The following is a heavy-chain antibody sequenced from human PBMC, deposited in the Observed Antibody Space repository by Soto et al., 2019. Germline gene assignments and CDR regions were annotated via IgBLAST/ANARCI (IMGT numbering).Heavy chain of an antibody. V-gene: IGHV3-30*03. D-gene: IGHD3-22*01. CDR2: ISYDGSNK. CDR3: CTESVYYGVDAFDI. J-gene: IGHJ3*02. Sequence: QVQLVDSGGDVVQPGRSLRLSCVASGFTFNSYGMHWVRQAPGKGLEWVAVISYDGSNKYYADSVKGRFTISRDNSKNTLYLKRNSLRAEDTAVYYCCTESVYYGVDAFDIWGQGTMFPVSS. CDR1: GFTFNSYG.